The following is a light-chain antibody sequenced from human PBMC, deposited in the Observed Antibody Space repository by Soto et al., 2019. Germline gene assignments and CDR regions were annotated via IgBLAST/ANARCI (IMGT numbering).Light chain of an antibody. CDR1: RNIGSN. J-gene: IGKJ4*01. V-gene: IGKV3-15*01. CDR2: DVS. Sequence: EIVMTQSPATLSVSPGERATISCRASRNIGSNLAWYQLTPGQAPRLLMYDVSTRATDIPTGFSGTGSGTDFTLTISSLQSDDFAVYYCQQYYNWLSFGGGTNIEIK. CDR3: QQYYNWLS.